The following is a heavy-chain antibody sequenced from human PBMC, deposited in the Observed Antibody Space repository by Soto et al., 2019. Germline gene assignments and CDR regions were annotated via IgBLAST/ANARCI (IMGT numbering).Heavy chain of an antibody. J-gene: IGHJ4*02. CDR1: GFTFSSYA. V-gene: IGHV3-30-3*01. D-gene: IGHD6-19*01. CDR3: AKGHSSGWPYYCDY. Sequence: GGSLRLSCAASGFTFSSYAMHWVRQAPGKGLEWVAVISYDGSNKYYADSVKGRFTISRDNSKNTLYLQMNSLRAEDTAVYYCAKGHSSGWPYYCDYWGQGTLVTDSS. CDR2: ISYDGSNK.